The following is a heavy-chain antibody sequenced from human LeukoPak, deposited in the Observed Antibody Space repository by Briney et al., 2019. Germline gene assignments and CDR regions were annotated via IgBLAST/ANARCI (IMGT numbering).Heavy chain of an antibody. D-gene: IGHD2-15*01. CDR2: IHYSGST. V-gene: IGHV4-59*08. CDR3: ARGGTCPDY. J-gene: IGHJ4*02. CDR1: GDSISSYY. Sequence: SETLSLTCTVSGDSISSYYWSWLRQPPGKGLRWIGYIHYSGSTNYNPSLKSRVTMSVDTSKNQFSLKLNSVTAADTAVYFCARGGTCPDYWGQGTLVTVSS.